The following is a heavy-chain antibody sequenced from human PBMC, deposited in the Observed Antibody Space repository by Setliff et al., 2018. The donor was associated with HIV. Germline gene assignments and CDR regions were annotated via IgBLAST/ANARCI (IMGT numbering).Heavy chain of an antibody. V-gene: IGHV1-18*01. CDR3: VRLTADRTNYYYYMDV. J-gene: IGHJ6*03. CDR1: GYTLTELS. D-gene: IGHD2-8*01. Sequence: ASVKVSCKISGYTLTELSIHWVRQAPGQGLEWMGWIDSNNGNRNFAQKFRGRVTMTTDISTNTAYMEVRSLSFDDTAVYYCVRLTADRTNYYYYMDVWGKGTTVTVSS. CDR2: IDSNNGNR.